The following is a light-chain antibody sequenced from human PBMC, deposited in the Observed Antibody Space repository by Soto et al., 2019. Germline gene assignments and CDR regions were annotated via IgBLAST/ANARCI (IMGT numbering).Light chain of an antibody. J-gene: IGKJ2*01. CDR2: KVY. Sequence: AVMTQSPLSLPVTLGQSASIACESSQSLMYRDGNTYLNWFRQRPGQSPRRLIYKVYNRDSGVPHRFSGSGSGTDFTLEISGVEAEDVGVYYCMQATHWPYTFGQGTKLEIK. CDR1: QSLMYRDGNTY. V-gene: IGKV2-30*01. CDR3: MQATHWPYT.